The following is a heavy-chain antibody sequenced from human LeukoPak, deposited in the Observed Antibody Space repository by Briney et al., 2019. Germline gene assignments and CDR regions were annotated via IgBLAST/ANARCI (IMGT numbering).Heavy chain of an antibody. CDR2: INPRGST. CDR1: GGSFSDYY. J-gene: IGHJ6*03. Sequence: PSETLSLTCAVYGGSFSDYYWSWIRQPPGNGLEWIGEINPRGSTNYSRSFKSRVTISVDTSKKQFYLKLSSVAAADTAVYFCARVGYRYVINDWSRTGLGAYPTKYYYHMDVWDKGTTVTVSS. D-gene: IGHD5-18*01. V-gene: IGHV4-34*01. CDR3: ARVGYRYVINDWSRTGLGAYPTKYYYHMDV.